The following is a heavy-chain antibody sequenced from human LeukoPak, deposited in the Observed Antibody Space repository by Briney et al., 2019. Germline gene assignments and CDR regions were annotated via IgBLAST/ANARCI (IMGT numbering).Heavy chain of an antibody. J-gene: IGHJ4*02. CDR1: GGSIGGFF. V-gene: IGHV4-59*08. D-gene: IGHD2-21*02. Sequence: PSETLSLTCTVSGGSIGGFFWSWIRQPPGKGLEWIGHIYYNGSTNYNPSLKSRVTISVDTSKNQFSLQLSSVTAADTAVYYCARSVVVTAPFGYWGQGALLTVSS. CDR2: IYYNGST. CDR3: ARSVVVTAPFGY.